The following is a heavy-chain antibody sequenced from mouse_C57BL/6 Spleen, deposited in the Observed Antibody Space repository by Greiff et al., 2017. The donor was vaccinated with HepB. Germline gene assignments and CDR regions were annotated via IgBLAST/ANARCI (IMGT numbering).Heavy chain of an antibody. D-gene: IGHD2-3*01. V-gene: IGHV1-61*01. J-gene: IGHJ4*01. CDR2: IYPSDSET. Sequence: QVQLQQPGAELVRPGSSVKLSCKASGYTFTSYWMDWVKQRPGQGLEWIGNIYPSDSETHYNQKFKDKATLTVDKSSSTAYMQLSSLTSEDSAVYYCARLRSIYAMDYWGQGTSVTVSS. CDR3: ARLRSIYAMDY. CDR1: GYTFTSYW.